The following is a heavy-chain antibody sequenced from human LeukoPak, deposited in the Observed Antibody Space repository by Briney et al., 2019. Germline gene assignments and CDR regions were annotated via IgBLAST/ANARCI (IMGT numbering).Heavy chain of an antibody. CDR2: ISSSSSYI. J-gene: IGHJ4*02. CDR1: GFTFSSYS. Sequence: PGGSLRLSCAASGFTFSSYSMNWVRQAPGKGLEWVSSISSSSSYIYYADSVRGRFTISRDNAKNSLYLQMNSLRAEDTAVYYCARAPGVVATTLGDYWGQGTLVTVSS. CDR3: ARAPGVVATTLGDY. D-gene: IGHD5-12*01. V-gene: IGHV3-21*01.